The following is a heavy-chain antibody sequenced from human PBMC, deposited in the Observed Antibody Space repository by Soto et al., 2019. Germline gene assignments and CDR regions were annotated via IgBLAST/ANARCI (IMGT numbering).Heavy chain of an antibody. Sequence: ASVKVSFKASGYTFTSYGISWVRQAPGQGLEWMGWISAYNGNTNYAQKLQGRVTMTTDTSTSTAYMELRSLRSDDTAVYYCARGNYDFWSGYSEDYYYYYMDVWGKGTTVTVSS. CDR1: GYTFTSYG. V-gene: IGHV1-18*01. CDR2: ISAYNGNT. J-gene: IGHJ6*03. D-gene: IGHD3-3*01. CDR3: ARGNYDFWSGYSEDYYYYYMDV.